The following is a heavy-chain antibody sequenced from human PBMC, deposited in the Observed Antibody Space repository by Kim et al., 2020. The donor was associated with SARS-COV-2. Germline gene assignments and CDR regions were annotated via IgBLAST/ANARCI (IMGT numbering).Heavy chain of an antibody. CDR3: ARLTFTRYFDY. CDR1: GGSISSSSYY. Sequence: SETLSLTCDVSGGSISSSSYYWGWVRQPPGRGLEWIGSILHTGSTYYNPYLKSRLTMSVDTSKNRFSLMLSSVTAADTAIYYCARLTFTRYFDYWGQGSLVAVSS. J-gene: IGHJ4*02. CDR2: ILHTGST. V-gene: IGHV4-39*01. D-gene: IGHD2-15*01.